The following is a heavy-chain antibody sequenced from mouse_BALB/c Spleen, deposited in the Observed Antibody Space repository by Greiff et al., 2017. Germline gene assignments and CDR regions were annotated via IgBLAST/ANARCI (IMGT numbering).Heavy chain of an antibody. CDR2: IDPENGNT. CDR3: ARSGSTFPWLAY. CDR1: GFNIKDYY. D-gene: IGHD3-1*01. Sequence: EVQLQQSGAELVRPGALVKLSCKASGFNIKDYYMHWVKQRPEQGLEWIGWIDPENGNTIYDPKFQGKASITADTSSNTAYLQLSSLTSEDTAVYYGARSGSTFPWLAYWGQGTLVTVAA. J-gene: IGHJ3*01. V-gene: IGHV14-1*02.